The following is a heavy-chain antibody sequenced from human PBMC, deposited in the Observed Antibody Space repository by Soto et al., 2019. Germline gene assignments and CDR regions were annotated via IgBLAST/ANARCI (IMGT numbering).Heavy chain of an antibody. Sequence: GGSLRLSCAASGFTFSSYAMHWVRQAPGKGLEWVAVISYDGSNKYYADSVKGRFTISRDNSKNTLYLQMNSLRAEDTAVYYCASSLTPPSLTDAFDIWGQGTMVTVSS. D-gene: IGHD7-27*01. CDR1: GFTFSSYA. V-gene: IGHV3-30*04. J-gene: IGHJ3*02. CDR3: ASSLTPPSLTDAFDI. CDR2: ISYDGSNK.